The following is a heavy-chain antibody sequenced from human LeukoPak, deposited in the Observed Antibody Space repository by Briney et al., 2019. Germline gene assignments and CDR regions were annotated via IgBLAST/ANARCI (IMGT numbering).Heavy chain of an antibody. V-gene: IGHV1-69*13. Sequence: GASVKVSCKASGGTFSSYAISWVRQAPGQGLEWMGGIIPIFGTANYAQKFQGRVTITADESTSTAYMELSSLRSEDTAVYYCARGSIDYDILTGYYKLVVGFDYWGQGTLVTVSS. J-gene: IGHJ4*02. D-gene: IGHD3-9*01. CDR3: ARGSIDYDILTGYYKLVVGFDY. CDR2: IIPIFGTA. CDR1: GGTFSSYA.